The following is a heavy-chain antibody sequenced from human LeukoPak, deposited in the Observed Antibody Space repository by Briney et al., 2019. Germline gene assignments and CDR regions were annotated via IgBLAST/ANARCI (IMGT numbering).Heavy chain of an antibody. CDR2: IIPIFGTA. Sequence: SVTVSCTASGGTCTSYTISWVRLGPGQGLEWMGGIIPIFGTANYAQKFQGRVTITADESTSTAYMQLSSLRSEDTAVYYCARVSSGCYFALRYWGQGTLVTVSS. V-gene: IGHV1-69*13. J-gene: IGHJ4*02. CDR3: ARVSSGCYFALRY. CDR1: GGTCTSYT. D-gene: IGHD3-22*01.